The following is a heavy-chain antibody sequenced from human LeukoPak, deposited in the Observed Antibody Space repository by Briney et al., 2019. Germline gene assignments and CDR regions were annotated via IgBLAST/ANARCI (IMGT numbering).Heavy chain of an antibody. CDR1: GFTFNSHI. V-gene: IGHV3-21*01. J-gene: IGHJ4*02. CDR2: ISSSSSFV. CDR3: ARGGRNFPPGY. Sequence: PGGSLRLSCVASGFTFNSHIMTWVRQAPGKGLEWVSTISSSSSFVNYADSVKGRFTISRDNAENSLYLQMNSLRAEDTAVYYCARGGRNFPPGYWGQGTLVTVSS.